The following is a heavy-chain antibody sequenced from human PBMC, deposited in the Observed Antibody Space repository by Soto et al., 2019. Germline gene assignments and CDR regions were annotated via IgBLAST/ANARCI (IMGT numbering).Heavy chain of an antibody. CDR2: INSNGGIT. J-gene: IGHJ4*02. Sequence: EVQLVQSGGGLVQPGGSLRLSCAASGFTFSSYDMHWVRQAPGKGLEYISAINSNGGITYYANSVKGRLTISRDNSKNTVDLQMGILRVEDMAVYYCVRNTSFDCWGQGTLVTVSS. D-gene: IGHD5-18*01. V-gene: IGHV3-64*01. CDR1: GFTFSSYD. CDR3: VRNTSFDC.